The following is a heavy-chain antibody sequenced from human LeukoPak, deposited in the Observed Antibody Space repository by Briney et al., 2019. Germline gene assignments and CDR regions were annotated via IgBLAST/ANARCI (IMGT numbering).Heavy chain of an antibody. J-gene: IGHJ4*02. CDR3: ARVHYYGSGSYQPPHFDY. D-gene: IGHD3-10*01. Sequence: GGSLRLSCAASGFTFSSYSMNWVRQAPGKGLEWVSSISSSSSYIYYADSVKGRFTISRDNAKNSLYLQMNRLRAEDTAVYYCARVHYYGSGSYQPPHFDYWGQGTLVTVSS. V-gene: IGHV3-21*01. CDR1: GFTFSSYS. CDR2: ISSSSSYI.